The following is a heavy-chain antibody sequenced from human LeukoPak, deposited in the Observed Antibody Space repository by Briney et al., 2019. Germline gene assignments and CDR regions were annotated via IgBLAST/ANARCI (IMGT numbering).Heavy chain of an antibody. Sequence: GGSLRLSCAASGFTFSSYGMHWVRQAPGKGLEWVSAISGRGDSTYYADSVKGRFTISRDNSKNTLYLQMNSLRAEDTAVYYCANFGCSSTSCLDYWGQGTLVTVSS. J-gene: IGHJ4*02. D-gene: IGHD2-2*01. CDR1: GFTFSSYG. CDR3: ANFGCSSTSCLDY. V-gene: IGHV3-23*01. CDR2: ISGRGDST.